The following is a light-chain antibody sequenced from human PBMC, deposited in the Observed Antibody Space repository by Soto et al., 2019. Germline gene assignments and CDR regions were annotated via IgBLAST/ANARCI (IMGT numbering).Light chain of an antibody. Sequence: VVLTQSPGTLSMTPGERATLFCRASENIGSDYLAWYQHKPGQPPSLLIFDASSRAPGIPDRFSGSGSGTEFTLTISSLQSEDCAIYYCQQYHTWPITFGGGTKVDIK. CDR1: ENIGSDY. V-gene: IGKV3-20*01. CDR2: DAS. J-gene: IGKJ4*01. CDR3: QQYHTWPIT.